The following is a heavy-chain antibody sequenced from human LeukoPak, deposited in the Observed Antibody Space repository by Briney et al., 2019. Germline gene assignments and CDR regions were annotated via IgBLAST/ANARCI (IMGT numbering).Heavy chain of an antibody. CDR3: ARDSSSWTSPAFDI. CDR2: INHSGST. V-gene: IGHV4-34*01. CDR1: GGSFSGYY. D-gene: IGHD6-13*01. J-gene: IGHJ3*02. Sequence: SETLSLTCAVYGGSFSGYYWSWIRQPPGKGLEWIGEINHSGSTNYNPSLKSRVTISVDTSKNQFSLKLSSVTAADTAVYYCARDSSSWTSPAFDIWGQGTMVTVSS.